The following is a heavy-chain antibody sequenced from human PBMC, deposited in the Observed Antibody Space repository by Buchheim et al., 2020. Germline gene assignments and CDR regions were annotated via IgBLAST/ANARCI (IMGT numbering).Heavy chain of an antibody. J-gene: IGHJ4*02. CDR1: GFTFSSYA. CDR3: ARDDTMIVVVITTGMAY. Sequence: QVQLVESGGGVVQPGRSLRLSCAASGFTFSSYAMHWVRQAPGKGLEWVAVISYDGSNKYYADSVKGRFTISRDNSKNKLYLQMNSLRAEDTAVYYCARDDTMIVVVITTGMAYWGQGTL. D-gene: IGHD3-22*01. V-gene: IGHV3-30-3*01. CDR2: ISYDGSNK.